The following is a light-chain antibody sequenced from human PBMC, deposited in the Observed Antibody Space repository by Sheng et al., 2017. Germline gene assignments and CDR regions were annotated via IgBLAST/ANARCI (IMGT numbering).Light chain of an antibody. J-gene: IGKJ1*01. V-gene: IGKV3-15*01. CDR2: GAS. CDR1: QSVSSN. CDR3: QQYDDWPEGT. Sequence: KVMTQSPATLSVSPGERATISCRASQSVSSNLAWYQQKPGQAPRLLIYGASTRATGIPARFSGSGSGTEFTLTISSLQSEDFAVYYCQQYDDWPEGTFGQGTKVDI.